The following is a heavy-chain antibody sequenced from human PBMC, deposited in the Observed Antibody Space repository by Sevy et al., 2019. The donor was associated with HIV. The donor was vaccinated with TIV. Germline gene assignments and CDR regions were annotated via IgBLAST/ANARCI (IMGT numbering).Heavy chain of an antibody. CDR2: IYSGGST. D-gene: IGHD3-22*01. CDR3: AAGTSGYSHFDY. Sequence: GGSLRLSCAASGFTVSSNYMSWVRQAPGKGLEWVSVIYSGGSTYYADSVEGRFTISRDNSKNTLYLQMNSLRVEDTAVYYCAAGTSGYSHFDYWGQGTLVTVSS. V-gene: IGHV3-53*01. CDR1: GFTVSSNY. J-gene: IGHJ4*02.